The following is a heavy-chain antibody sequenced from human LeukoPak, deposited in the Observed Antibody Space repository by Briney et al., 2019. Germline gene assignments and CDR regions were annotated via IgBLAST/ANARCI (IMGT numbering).Heavy chain of an antibody. CDR2: SRSKAKSYTT. V-gene: IGHV3-72*01. Sequence: GGSLRLSCAVSGFTFSDHFLDWVRQAPGKGLEWVGRSRSKAKSYTTEYAASVKGRFTISRDDSTNSLYLQMNSLKIEDTAIYYCVRVGSVAGSDYLDYWGQGTLVTVFS. CDR1: GFTFSDHF. D-gene: IGHD6-19*01. J-gene: IGHJ4*02. CDR3: VRVGSVAGSDYLDY.